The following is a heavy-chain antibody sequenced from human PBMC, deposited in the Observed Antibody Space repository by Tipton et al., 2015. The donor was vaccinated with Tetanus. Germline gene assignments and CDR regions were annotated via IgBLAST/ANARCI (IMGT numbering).Heavy chain of an antibody. V-gene: IGHV4-39*01. D-gene: IGHD6-13*01. CDR3: ARGWGSSWYYFDY. CDR2: IYYSGSS. CDR1: GGSISGSSYY. J-gene: IGHJ4*02. Sequence: LSLTCTVSGGSISGSSYYWGWIRQPPGKGLEWIGSIYYSGSSYYNPTLKSRVTISVDTSKNQFSLKLDSVTAADAAVYYCARGWGSSWYYFDYWGQGILVTVSS.